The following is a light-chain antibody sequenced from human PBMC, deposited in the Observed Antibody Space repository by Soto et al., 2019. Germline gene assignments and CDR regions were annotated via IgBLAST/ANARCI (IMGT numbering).Light chain of an antibody. V-gene: IGKV3-15*01. CDR1: QSVSVN. CDR3: QQSNYCPYT. CDR2: GAS. J-gene: IGKJ2*01. Sequence: EIVMTQSPATLSVSPGERATLSCRASQSVSVNLAWYQKKPGQAPRLLIYGASTRATGIPARFSGSGSGTDFTLTSSSQHADYFAFYYCQQSNYCPYTFGQGTKVEIK.